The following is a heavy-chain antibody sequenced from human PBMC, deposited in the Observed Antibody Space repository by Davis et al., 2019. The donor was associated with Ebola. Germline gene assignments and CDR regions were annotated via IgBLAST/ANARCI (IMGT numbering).Heavy chain of an antibody. Sequence: SETLSLTCTVSGGSISSYYWSWIRQPPGKGLEWIGYIYYSGSTNYNPSLKSRVTISVDTSKNQFSLKLSSVTAADTAVYYCARRGTTVTTPFVYWGQGTLVTVSS. CDR2: IYYSGST. V-gene: IGHV4-59*08. CDR1: GGSISSYY. D-gene: IGHD4-17*01. CDR3: ARRGTTVTTPFVY. J-gene: IGHJ4*02.